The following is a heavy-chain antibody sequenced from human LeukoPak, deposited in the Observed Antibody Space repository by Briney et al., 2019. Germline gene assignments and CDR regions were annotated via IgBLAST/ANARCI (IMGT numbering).Heavy chain of an antibody. V-gene: IGHV3-33*01. J-gene: IGHJ4*02. Sequence: GGSLRLSCAGSGFTFGGYGMHWFRQTPGKGLEGVAVIAYDGSRAFYADSVKGRFTISRDNPKNTMSVQMDDLRAEDTAVYYCTRYNNDHFDYWGQGTLATVSS. D-gene: IGHD1-14*01. CDR3: TRYNNDHFDY. CDR1: GFTFGGYG. CDR2: IAYDGSRA.